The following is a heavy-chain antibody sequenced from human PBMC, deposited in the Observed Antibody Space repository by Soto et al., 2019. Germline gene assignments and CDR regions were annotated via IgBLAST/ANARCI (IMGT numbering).Heavy chain of an antibody. D-gene: IGHD3-10*01. CDR3: AKDHYYGSGSYLSYYYYGMDV. Sequence: EVQLLESGGGLVQPGGSLRLSRAASGFTFSSYAMSWVRQAPGKGLEWVSAISGSGGSTYYADSVKGRFTISRDNSKNTLYLQMNSLRAEDTAVYYCAKDHYYGSGSYLSYYYYGMDVWGQGTTVTVSS. CDR2: ISGSGGST. J-gene: IGHJ6*02. CDR1: GFTFSSYA. V-gene: IGHV3-23*01.